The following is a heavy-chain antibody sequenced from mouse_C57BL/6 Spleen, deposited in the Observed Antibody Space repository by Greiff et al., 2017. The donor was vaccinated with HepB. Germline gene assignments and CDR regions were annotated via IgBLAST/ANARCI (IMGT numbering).Heavy chain of an antibody. V-gene: IGHV1-82*01. CDR3: ARYGYDYHDDPFAY. D-gene: IGHD2-4*01. CDR2: IYPGDGDT. J-gene: IGHJ3*01. CDR1: GYAFSSSW. Sequence: QVHVKQSGPELVKPGASVKISCKASGYAFSSSWMNWVKQRPGKGLEWIGRIYPGDGDTNYNGKFKGKATLTADKSSSTAYMQLSSLTSEDSAVYFCARYGYDYHDDPFAYWGQGTLVTVSA.